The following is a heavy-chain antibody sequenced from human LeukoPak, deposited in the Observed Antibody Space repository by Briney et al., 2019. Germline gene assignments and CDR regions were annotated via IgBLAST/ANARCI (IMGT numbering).Heavy chain of an antibody. CDR3: ARVRIQLWDDAFDI. Sequence: PGGSLRLSCAASGFTFSSYWMHWVRHAPGKGLVWVSRINSDGSSTSYADSVKGRFTISRDNAKNTLYVQMNSLRAEDTAVYYCARVRIQLWDDAFDIWGQGTMVTVSS. CDR2: INSDGSST. D-gene: IGHD5-18*01. J-gene: IGHJ3*02. CDR1: GFTFSSYW. V-gene: IGHV3-74*01.